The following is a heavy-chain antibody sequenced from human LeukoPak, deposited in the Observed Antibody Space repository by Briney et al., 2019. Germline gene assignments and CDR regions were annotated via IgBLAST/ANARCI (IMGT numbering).Heavy chain of an antibody. V-gene: IGHV5-51*01. CDR2: INPQNSDT. J-gene: IGHJ4*02. Sequence: GESLEIPCQSSGYIFTTYWIGWVRRLPGKGLEGMGIINPQNSDTTYSPSFRGHVAFSAGQSISTAYWQLNSLTGSDTAMSSRAKPKNYYERCGFFFDLWGQGTLVTVSS. CDR1: GYIFTTYW. CDR3: AKPKNYYERCGFFFDL. D-gene: IGHD3-22*01.